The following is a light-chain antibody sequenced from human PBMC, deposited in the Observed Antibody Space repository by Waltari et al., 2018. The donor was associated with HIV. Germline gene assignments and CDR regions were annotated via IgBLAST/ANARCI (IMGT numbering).Light chain of an antibody. CDR1: SSNIGRNY. Sequence: QSVLTQPPSTSGTPGQGVTISCSGSSSNIGRNYVYWYRHLPGTTPTLLIDRSHPRPSGVPHRFSASKSGTSASLAISGLQSEDEAVYYCAAWDHGLTGPNWVFGGGTRLTVL. V-gene: IGLV1-47*01. J-gene: IGLJ3*02. CDR3: AAWDHGLTGPNWV. CDR2: RSH.